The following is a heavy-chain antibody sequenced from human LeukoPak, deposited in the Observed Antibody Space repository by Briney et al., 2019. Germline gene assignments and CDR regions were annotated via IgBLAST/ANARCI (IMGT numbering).Heavy chain of an antibody. J-gene: IGHJ3*02. CDR1: GGSISSYY. Sequence: SETLSLTCTVSGGSISSYYWSWIRQSPGKGLEWIGSFSHRGGSYHNPSLKSRVTISVDTSKNQFSLKLLSVTAADTAVYYCVRHHKYCSSTSCYKVGDPTDAFAIWGLGTMVIVSS. D-gene: IGHD2-2*01. V-gene: IGHV4-59*04. CDR3: VRHHKYCSSTSCYKVGDPTDAFAI. CDR2: FSHRGGS.